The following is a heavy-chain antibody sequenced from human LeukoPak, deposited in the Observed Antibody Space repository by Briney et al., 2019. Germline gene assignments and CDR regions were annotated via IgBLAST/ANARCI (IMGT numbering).Heavy chain of an antibody. Sequence: GRSLRLSCAASGFTFSSYAMHWVRQAPGKGLEWVAVISYDGNNKYYADSVKGRFTISRDNSKNTLYLQMSSLRAEDTAVYYCVRSDYDILTGYYNGDAFDIWGQGTMVTVSS. D-gene: IGHD3-9*01. CDR1: GFTFSSYA. J-gene: IGHJ3*02. CDR3: VRSDYDILTGYYNGDAFDI. CDR2: ISYDGNNK. V-gene: IGHV3-30-3*01.